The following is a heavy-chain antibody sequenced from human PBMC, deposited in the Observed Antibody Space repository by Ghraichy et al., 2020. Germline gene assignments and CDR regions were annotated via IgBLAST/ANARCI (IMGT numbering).Heavy chain of an antibody. D-gene: IGHD3-10*01. CDR3: AKQSWFEAFDA. V-gene: IGHV3-23*01. CDR2: VSGNGDIT. J-gene: IGHJ3*01. Sequence: GGSLRLSCAASGFIFSSYPMSWVRQAPGKGLEWVSTVSGNGDITDYAHSMAGRFTISRDNSKNTLYLQMNSLRAEDTAFYYCAKQSWFEAFDAWGQGTMVTVSS. CDR1: GFIFSSYP.